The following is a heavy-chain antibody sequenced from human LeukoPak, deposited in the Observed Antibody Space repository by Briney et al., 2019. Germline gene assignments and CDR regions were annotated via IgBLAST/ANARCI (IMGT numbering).Heavy chain of an antibody. J-gene: IGHJ4*02. CDR1: GYTFTTHD. Sequence: ASVKVSCKASGYTFTTHDINWVRQATGQGLEWLGWMSPNSGDTGYAQRFQGRVTMTSDSSISTAYMELSSLRSEDTAIYYCVRTPPNWGFDYWGQGTLVTVSS. CDR2: MSPNSGDT. V-gene: IGHV1-8*01. CDR3: VRTPPNWGFDY. D-gene: IGHD7-27*01.